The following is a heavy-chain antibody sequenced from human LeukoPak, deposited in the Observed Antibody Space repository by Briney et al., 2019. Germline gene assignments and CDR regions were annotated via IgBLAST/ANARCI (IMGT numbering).Heavy chain of an antibody. CDR1: GFTFSSYA. J-gene: IGHJ4*02. D-gene: IGHD6-19*01. V-gene: IGHV3-23*01. CDR2: ISDSGDFT. Sequence: PGGSLRLSCAASGFTFSSYAMSWVRQAPGKGLEWVSSISDSGDFTYYADSVKGRFTISRDNSRNTLFVQMSSLRAEDTAVYYCTKGSRQFSRDKAGPIDYWGQGTLVTVSS. CDR3: TKGSRQFSRDKAGPIDY.